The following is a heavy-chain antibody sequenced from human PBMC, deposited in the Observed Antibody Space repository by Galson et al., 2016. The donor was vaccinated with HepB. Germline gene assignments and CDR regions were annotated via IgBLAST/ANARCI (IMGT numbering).Heavy chain of an antibody. J-gene: IGHJ4*02. Sequence: SLRLSCAASGFPFSNYWMNWVRQAPGRGLEWVANIKQEGNQEYYADSVKGRFIVSRDNDRHSVSLQMNSLRAEDTAMYYCATSPTGPTVTSMNYWGPGTLVAVSS. CDR1: GFPFSNYW. V-gene: IGHV3-7*03. D-gene: IGHD4-17*01. CDR2: IKQEGNQE. CDR3: ATSPTGPTVTSMNY.